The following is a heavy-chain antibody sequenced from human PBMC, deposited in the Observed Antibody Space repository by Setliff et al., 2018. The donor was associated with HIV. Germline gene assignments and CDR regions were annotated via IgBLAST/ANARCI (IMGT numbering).Heavy chain of an antibody. J-gene: IGHJ2*01. D-gene: IGHD1-26*01. V-gene: IGHV1-18*01. CDR3: ARDHHSGRGSNFPWYSDL. Sequence: ASVKVSCKASGDIPRHYGITWVRQAPGQGLEWMGWVTSYNGNTNYAKKFKGRVTMTTDTSTSIAYMELKSLRSEDTAVYYCARDHHSGRGSNFPWYSDLWGRGTLVTVSS. CDR2: VTSYNGNT. CDR1: GDIPRHYG.